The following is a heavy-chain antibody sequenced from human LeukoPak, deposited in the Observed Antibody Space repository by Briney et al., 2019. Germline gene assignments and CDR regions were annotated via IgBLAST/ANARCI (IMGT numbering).Heavy chain of an antibody. D-gene: IGHD3-22*01. CDR3: AREGGRCYYDSSGYRF. V-gene: IGHV4-59*01. CDR2: IYYSGST. CDR1: GGSLSSYY. Sequence: SETLSLTCTVSGGSLSSYYWSWIRQPPGKGLEWIGYIYYSGSTNFHPSLKSRGTISVETSKKQFSLRVRSVTASGTAVYYCAREGGRCYYDSSGYRFWGQGTLVTVSS. J-gene: IGHJ4*02.